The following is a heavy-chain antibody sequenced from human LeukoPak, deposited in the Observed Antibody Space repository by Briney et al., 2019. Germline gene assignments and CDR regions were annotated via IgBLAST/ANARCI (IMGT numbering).Heavy chain of an antibody. CDR3: AKDYSGSYYYFDY. V-gene: IGHV3-23*01. Sequence: PGGSLRLSCTASKFTFSNYAMTWVRQAPGKGLEWVSTISSSGGGIFYSDSVKGRFTISRDNFKNTLYLQMNSLRAEDTAVYYCAKDYSGSYYYFDYWGQGTLVTVSS. CDR1: KFTFSNYA. CDR2: ISSSGGGI. D-gene: IGHD1-26*01. J-gene: IGHJ4*02.